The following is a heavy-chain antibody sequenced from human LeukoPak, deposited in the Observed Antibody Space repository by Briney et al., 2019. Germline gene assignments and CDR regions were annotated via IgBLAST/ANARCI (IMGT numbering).Heavy chain of an antibody. D-gene: IGHD2-2*01. J-gene: IGHJ4*02. V-gene: IGHV1-18*01. CDR1: GYTFTNYN. CDR2: ISSYNGNT. CDR3: AREDSCSGTSCYRR. Sequence: ASVKASCKTSGYTFTNYNVVWVRQAPGQGLEWMGWISSYNGNTNYAQKFQGRVTMTTDTSTTTAYMELQSLMSDDAAVYYCAREDSCSGTSCYRRWGQGTLVTVSS.